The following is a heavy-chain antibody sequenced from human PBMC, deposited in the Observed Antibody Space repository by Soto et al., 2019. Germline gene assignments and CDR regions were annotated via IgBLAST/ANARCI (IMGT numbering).Heavy chain of an antibody. CDR3: ARDLYAAAAKRHDY. CDR1: GFTFSSYW. V-gene: IGHV3-7*01. Sequence: EVQLVESGGGLVQPGGSLRLSCAASGFTFSSYWMSWVRQAPGKGLEWVANIKQDGSEKYYVDSVKGRFTISRDNAKNSLYLQMNSLRAEDTAVYYCARDLYAAAAKRHDYWGQGTLVTVSS. D-gene: IGHD6-13*01. CDR2: IKQDGSEK. J-gene: IGHJ4*02.